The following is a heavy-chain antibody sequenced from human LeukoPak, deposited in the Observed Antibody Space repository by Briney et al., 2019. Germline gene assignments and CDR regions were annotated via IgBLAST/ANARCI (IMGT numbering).Heavy chain of an antibody. CDR2: IYSGGAT. J-gene: IGHJ3*02. V-gene: IGHV3-66*04. Sequence: GGSLRLSCAASGITVNTNYMSWVRQAPGKGLEWVSIIYSGGATFYADSVKGRFTISRESSKNTLWLQMNSLRAEDTAVYYCARLHYDVWSGYSDAFDIWGQGTMVTVSS. D-gene: IGHD3-3*01. CDR3: ARLHYDVWSGYSDAFDI. CDR1: GITVNTNY.